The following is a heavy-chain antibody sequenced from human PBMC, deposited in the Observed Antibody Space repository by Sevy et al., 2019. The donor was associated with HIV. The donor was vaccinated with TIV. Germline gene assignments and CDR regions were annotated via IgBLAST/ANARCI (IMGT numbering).Heavy chain of an antibody. V-gene: IGHV6-1*01. J-gene: IGHJ6*02. CDR3: ARDDAMCYDNLTGYYNDGMDV. CDR1: GDSVSSNSAA. CDR2: TYYRSKWYN. Sequence: SQTLSLTCAISGDSVSSNSAAWNWIRQSPSRGLEWLGRTYYRSKWYNDYAVSVKSRLTINPDTSKNQFSLQLNSVTPEDTAVYYCARDDAMCYDNLTGYYNDGMDVWGQGTTVTVSS. D-gene: IGHD3-9*01.